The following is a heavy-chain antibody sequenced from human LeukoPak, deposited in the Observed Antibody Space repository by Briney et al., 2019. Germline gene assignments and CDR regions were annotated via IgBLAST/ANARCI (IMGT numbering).Heavy chain of an antibody. CDR2: ISGSGGST. J-gene: IGHJ4*02. V-gene: IGHV3-23*01. Sequence: GGSLRLSCAASGFTFSSYAMSWVRQAPGKGLEWVSAISGSGGSTYYADSVKGRFTISRDNARNSLYLQMDNLRAEDTGVYYCARDFYDGFALDYWGQGTLVTVSS. CDR3: ARDFYDGFALDY. D-gene: IGHD2/OR15-2a*01. CDR1: GFTFSSYA.